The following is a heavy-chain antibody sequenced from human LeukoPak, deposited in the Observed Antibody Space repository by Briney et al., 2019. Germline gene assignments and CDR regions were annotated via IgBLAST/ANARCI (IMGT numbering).Heavy chain of an antibody. CDR2: IYYSGST. V-gene: IGHV4-39*01. J-gene: IGHJ3*01. Sequence: SETLSLTCTVSGGSISSSSYYWGWIAQPPGTGLEWNGSIYYSGSTYYNPSLKSRVTISVDTSKNQFSLKLSSVTAADTAVYYCARHLYHYDSGGYGTVWGQGTMVTVSS. CDR1: GGSISSSSYY. D-gene: IGHD3-22*01. CDR3: ARHLYHYDSGGYGTV.